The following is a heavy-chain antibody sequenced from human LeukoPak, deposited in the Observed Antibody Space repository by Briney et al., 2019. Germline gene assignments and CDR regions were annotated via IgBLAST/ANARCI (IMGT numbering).Heavy chain of an antibody. CDR2: ISPNSGGT. V-gene: IGHV1-2*02. D-gene: IGHD3-22*01. CDR1: GYTFTGYY. J-gene: IGHJ5*02. Sequence: VASVKVSFKASGYTFTGYYMHWVRQAPGQGLEWMGWISPNSGGTNYAQKFQGRVTMTRDTSISTAYMELSRLRSDDTAVYYCARAYYDSSGYSNWFDPWGQGTLVTVSS. CDR3: ARAYYDSSGYSNWFDP.